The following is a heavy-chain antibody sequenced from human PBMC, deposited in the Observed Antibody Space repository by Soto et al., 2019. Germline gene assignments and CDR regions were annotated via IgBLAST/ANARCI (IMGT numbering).Heavy chain of an antibody. V-gene: IGHV3-7*05. CDR3: AGYCSGGSCYQIDY. Sequence: GGSLRLSCAASGFTFSSYWMSWVRQAPGKGLEWVANIKQDGSEKYYVDSVKGRFTISRDNAKNSLYLQMNSLRAEDTAVYYCAGYCSGGSCYQIDYWGQGTLVTVSS. CDR1: GFTFSSYW. CDR2: IKQDGSEK. J-gene: IGHJ4*02. D-gene: IGHD2-15*01.